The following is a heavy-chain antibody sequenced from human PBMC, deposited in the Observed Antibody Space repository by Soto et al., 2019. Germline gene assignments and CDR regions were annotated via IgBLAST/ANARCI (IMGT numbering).Heavy chain of an antibody. CDR3: ARAGYCISTPCYSDFCTDA. CDR1: GYTFTYCS. Sequence: ASVKVSCKASGYTFTYCSLHWLQQAPGQGLERMRWITLYNGNTNYAKKFQGRVTMTRDTSISTAYMELSRLRSDDTAVYYCARAGYCISTPCYSDFCTDAWGEAPTVTVSS. V-gene: IGHV1-2*02. J-gene: IGHJ6*04. D-gene: IGHD2-2*01. CDR2: ITLYNGNT.